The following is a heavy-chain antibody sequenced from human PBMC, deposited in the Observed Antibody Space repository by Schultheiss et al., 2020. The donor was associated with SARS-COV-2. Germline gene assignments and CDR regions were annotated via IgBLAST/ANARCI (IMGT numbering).Heavy chain of an antibody. J-gene: IGHJ6*02. CDR1: GYTFTSYG. V-gene: IGHV1-18*01. Sequence: ASVKVSCKASGYTFTSYGISWVRQAPGQGLEWMGWISAYNGNTNYAQKFQGRVTMTRDTSTSTVYMELSSLRSEDTAVYYCARDRYGDYYYYGMDVWGQGTTVTVSS. CDR3: ARDRYGDYYYYGMDV. D-gene: IGHD4-17*01. CDR2: ISAYNGNT.